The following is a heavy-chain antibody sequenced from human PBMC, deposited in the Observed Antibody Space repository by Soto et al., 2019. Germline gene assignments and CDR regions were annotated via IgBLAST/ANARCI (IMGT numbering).Heavy chain of an antibody. CDR3: ATLGYSYGFFDY. CDR1: GCTLTELS. V-gene: IGHV1-24*01. CDR2: FDPEDGET. J-gene: IGHJ4*02. Sequence: GASVQVSCKVSGCTLTELSMHWVRQAPGKGLEWMGGFDPEDGETIYAQKFQGRVTMTEDTSTDTAYMELSSLRSEDTAVYYCATLGYSYGFFDYWGQRTLVTVSS. D-gene: IGHD5-18*01.